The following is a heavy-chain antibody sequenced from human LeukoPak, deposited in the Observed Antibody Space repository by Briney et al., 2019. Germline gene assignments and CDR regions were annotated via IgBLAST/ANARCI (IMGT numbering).Heavy chain of an antibody. CDR3: ARGPSSTSFNFDY. CDR1: GGSISSGGYY. Sequence: PSETLSLTCTVSGGSISSGGYYWSWIRQHPGKGLEWIGYIYYSGSTYYNPSLKSRVTISVDTSKNQFSLKLSSVTAADTAVYYCARGPSSTSFNFDYWGQGTLVTVSS. V-gene: IGHV4-31*03. D-gene: IGHD2-2*01. CDR2: IYYSGST. J-gene: IGHJ4*02.